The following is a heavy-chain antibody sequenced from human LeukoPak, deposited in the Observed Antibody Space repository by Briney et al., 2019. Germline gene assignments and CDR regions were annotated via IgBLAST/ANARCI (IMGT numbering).Heavy chain of an antibody. V-gene: IGHV3-23*01. J-gene: IGHJ4*02. CDR1: GFTFSSYA. CDR3: ARGQFQRDY. CDR2: ISGSGGST. Sequence: QSGGSLRLSCAASGFTFSSYAMSWVRQAPGKGLEWVSAISGSGGSTYYADSVKGRFTISRDNAKNSLYLQMNSLRAEDTAVYYCARGQFQRDYWGQGTLVTVSS.